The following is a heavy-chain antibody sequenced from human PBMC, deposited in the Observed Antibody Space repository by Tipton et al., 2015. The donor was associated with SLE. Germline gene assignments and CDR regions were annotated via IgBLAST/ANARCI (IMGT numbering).Heavy chain of an antibody. Sequence: LRLSCAVSGGSLGSSPYYWSWIRQPAGKGLEWIGRIYTSGTTNYNASLRSRVTISVDTSKNQFSLKMRPLTAADTAVYYCAKGRNSLDPWGQGTLVSVSS. J-gene: IGHJ5*02. V-gene: IGHV4-61*02. CDR1: GGSLGSSPYY. CDR2: IYTSGTT. CDR3: AKGRNSLDP. D-gene: IGHD4-23*01.